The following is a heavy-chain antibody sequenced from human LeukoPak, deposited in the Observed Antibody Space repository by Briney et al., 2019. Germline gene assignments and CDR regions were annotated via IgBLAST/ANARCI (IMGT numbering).Heavy chain of an antibody. D-gene: IGHD3-16*02. J-gene: IGHJ4*02. V-gene: IGHV3-23*01. CDR2: ISGTGSST. CDR3: AKVAYDFVWGTYRPPFDY. CDR1: GFTYSTYA. Sequence: GGSLRLSCAASGFTYSTYAMTWVRQAPGKGLEWVSSISGTGSSTYYADSVKGWFTISRDNSKSTLYLQMSSLRAEDTAVYYCAKVAYDFVWGTYRPPFDYWGQGTLVTVSS.